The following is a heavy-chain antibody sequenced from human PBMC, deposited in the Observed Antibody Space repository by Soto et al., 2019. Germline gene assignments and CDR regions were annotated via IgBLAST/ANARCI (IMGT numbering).Heavy chain of an antibody. Sequence: SETLSLTCTVSGGSISSGGFYWSWIRQHPGMGLEWIGYIYYSGSATYNPSLKSRVTMSVDTSKNQFSLKLTSVTAADTAVYYCARDSQPSSSWYSDGAFDIWGQGTMVTVSS. CDR3: ARDSQPSSSWYSDGAFDI. CDR1: GGSISSGGFY. V-gene: IGHV4-31*03. J-gene: IGHJ3*02. CDR2: IYYSGSA. D-gene: IGHD6-13*01.